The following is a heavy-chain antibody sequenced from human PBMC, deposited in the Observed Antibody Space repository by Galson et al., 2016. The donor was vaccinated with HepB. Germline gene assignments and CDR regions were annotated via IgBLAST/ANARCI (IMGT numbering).Heavy chain of an antibody. D-gene: IGHD6-19*01. V-gene: IGHV1-46*01. J-gene: IGHJ6*02. CDR1: GYTSTSKY. Sequence: SVKVSCKASGYTSTSKYMHWVRQAPGQGLEWMGIIYPSGGTTTYAQKFQGRVTLTRDTSTSTVYMELSSLRYEDTAMHYCAREGASVAGRYYYYYGMDVWGQGTTVTVSS. CDR3: AREGASVAGRYYYYYGMDV. CDR2: IYPSGGTT.